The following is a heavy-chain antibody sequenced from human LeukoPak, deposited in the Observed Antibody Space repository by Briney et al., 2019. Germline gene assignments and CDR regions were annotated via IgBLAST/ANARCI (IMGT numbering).Heavy chain of an antibody. CDR3: VKDGGFGRIYIYRMDA. D-gene: IGHD3-3*01. J-gene: IGHJ6*04. CDR2: IRYGGGDG. Sequence: GESLRLSCAASGFSFTTYGMHWVRQAPGKGLEWVAFIRYGGGDGYYPDSIKGRFTISRDNSKNTLFLQMNSLRSEDTAVYFCVKDGGFGRIYIYRMDAWGKGTTVTVSS. CDR1: GFSFTTYG. V-gene: IGHV3-30*02.